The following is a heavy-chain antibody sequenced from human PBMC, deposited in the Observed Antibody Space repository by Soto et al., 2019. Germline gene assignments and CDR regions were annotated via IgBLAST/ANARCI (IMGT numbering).Heavy chain of an antibody. V-gene: IGHV3-48*01. Sequence: EVQLVESGGGLVQPGGSLRLSCAASGFTFSSYSMNWVRQAPGKGLEWVSYISSSSSTIYYADSVKGRFTISRDNAKNSLYLQMNSLRGEETAVYYCARAGAAALNWFDPWGQGTLVTVSS. D-gene: IGHD6-25*01. CDR3: ARAGAAALNWFDP. J-gene: IGHJ5*02. CDR2: ISSSSSTI. CDR1: GFTFSSYS.